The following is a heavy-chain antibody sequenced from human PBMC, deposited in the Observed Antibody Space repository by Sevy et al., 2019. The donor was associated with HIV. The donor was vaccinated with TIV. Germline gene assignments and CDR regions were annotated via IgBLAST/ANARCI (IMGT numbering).Heavy chain of an antibody. CDR2: IRAENSGT. D-gene: IGHD4-17*01. CDR1: GFDFRTYP. CDR3: VRDYAVAFDH. V-gene: IGHV3-48*04. Sequence: GGSLRLSCVASGFDFRTYPMNWVRQAPGKGLEWISNIRAENSGTNYADSVKGRFTVSRDNAQNSLYLQMNSLRVEDSAVYYCVRDYAVAFDHWCHGVLVTVSS. J-gene: IGHJ4*01.